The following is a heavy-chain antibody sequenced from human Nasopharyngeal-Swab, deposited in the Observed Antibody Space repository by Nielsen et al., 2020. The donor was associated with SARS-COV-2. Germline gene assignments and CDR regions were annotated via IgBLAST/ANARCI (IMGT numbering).Heavy chain of an antibody. CDR3: ATIEISGKGAYYYYMDV. D-gene: IGHD3-10*01. V-gene: IGHV1/OR15-3*01. CDR2: INAGNGNT. Sequence: WVRQAPGQRLEWMGWINAGNGNTKYSQKFQGRVTMTEDTSTDTAYMELSSLRSEDTAVYYCATIEISGKGAYYYYMDVWGKGTTVTVSS. J-gene: IGHJ6*03.